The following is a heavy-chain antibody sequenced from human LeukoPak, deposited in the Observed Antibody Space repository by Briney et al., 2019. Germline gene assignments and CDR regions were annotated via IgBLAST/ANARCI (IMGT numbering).Heavy chain of an antibody. D-gene: IGHD2-15*01. CDR1: GFTFSDYA. Sequence: GGSLRLSCAASGFTFSDYAMRWVRQAPGKGLEYVSVISSNGGSTYYADSVKGRFTISRNNSKNTLYLQMGSLRAEDMAVYYCARVPQESYCSGGTCYHHYYGMDVWGQGTTVTVSS. CDR3: ARVPQESYCSGGTCYHHYYGMDV. CDR2: ISSNGGST. V-gene: IGHV3-64*02. J-gene: IGHJ6*02.